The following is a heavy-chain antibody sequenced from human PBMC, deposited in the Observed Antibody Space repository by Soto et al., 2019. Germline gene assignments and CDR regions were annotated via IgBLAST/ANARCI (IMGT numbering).Heavy chain of an antibody. CDR2: INPNSGGR. J-gene: IGHJ5*02. V-gene: IGHV1-2*02. CDR3: AREMGYCSSSSCWGEFDP. D-gene: IGHD2-2*01. CDR1: GDTFTCYY. Sequence: GASVKGSCKASGDTFTCYYIHWVRQAPGQGLEWMGWINPNSGGRNCAQKFQGRFTMTMDTSISTAYMELSRLGSDAKAVYHCAREMGYCSSSSCWGEFDPSGQGTLVTVTS.